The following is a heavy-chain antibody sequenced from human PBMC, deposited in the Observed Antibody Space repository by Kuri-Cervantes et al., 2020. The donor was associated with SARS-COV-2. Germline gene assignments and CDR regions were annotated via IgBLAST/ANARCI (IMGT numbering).Heavy chain of an antibody. J-gene: IGHJ4*02. Sequence: GGSLRLSCAASTFTFKNYALIWVRQAPGKGLEWVSSISLPGGDTNYADSVKGRFTISRDNSKDTLYLQMLSLRAEDTAVYYCATVYTMGVSLDWGQGTLVTVSS. CDR1: TFTFKNYA. D-gene: IGHD3-16*01. V-gene: IGHV3-23*01. CDR3: ATVYTMGVSLD. CDR2: ISLPGGDT.